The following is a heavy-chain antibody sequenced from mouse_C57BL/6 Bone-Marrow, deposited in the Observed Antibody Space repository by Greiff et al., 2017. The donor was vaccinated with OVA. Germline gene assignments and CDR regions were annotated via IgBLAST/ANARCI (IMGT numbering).Heavy chain of an antibody. CDR2: IYPGDGDT. V-gene: IGHV1-82*01. CDR3: AREDDYDWYFDV. J-gene: IGHJ1*03. D-gene: IGHD2-4*01. CDR1: GYAFSSSW. Sequence: VQLQQSVPELVKPGASVKISCKASGYAFSSSWMNWVKQRPGKGLEWIGRIYPGDGDTNYNGKFKGKATLTADKSSSTAYMQLSSLTSEDSAVYFCAREDDYDWYFDVWGTGTTVTVSS.